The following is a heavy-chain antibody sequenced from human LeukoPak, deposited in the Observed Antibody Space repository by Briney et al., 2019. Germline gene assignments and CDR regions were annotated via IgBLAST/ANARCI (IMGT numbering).Heavy chain of an antibody. CDR3: ARSGYYDSSWSFDY. CDR1: GYTFTSYG. CDR2: ISAYNGNT. V-gene: IGHV1-18*01. J-gene: IGHJ4*02. Sequence: ASVRVSCKASGYTFTSYGISWVRQAPGQGLEWMGWISAYNGNTNYAQKLQGRFTMTTDTSTSTAYMVLRSLRSDDTAVYYCARSGYYDSSWSFDYWGQGTLVTVSS. D-gene: IGHD3-22*01.